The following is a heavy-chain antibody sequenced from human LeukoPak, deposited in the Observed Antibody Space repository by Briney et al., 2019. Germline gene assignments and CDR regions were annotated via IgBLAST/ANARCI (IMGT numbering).Heavy chain of an antibody. CDR3: AGGKGNCSSTSCIRAGFLTI. V-gene: IGHV3-48*04. D-gene: IGHD2-2*01. J-gene: IGHJ3*02. CDR2: ISSSSSTI. Sequence: PGGSLRLSCAASGFTFGSYSMNWVRQAPGKGLEWASYISSSSSTIYYADSVKGRFTISRDNAENSLYLQMNSLRAEDTAVYYCAGGKGNCSSTSCIRAGFLTIWGQGTMVTVSS. CDR1: GFTFGSYS.